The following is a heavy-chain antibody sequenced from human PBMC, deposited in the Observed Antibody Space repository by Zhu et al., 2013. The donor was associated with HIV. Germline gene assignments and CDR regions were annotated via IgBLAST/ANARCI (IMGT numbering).Heavy chain of an antibody. J-gene: IGHJ4*02. CDR2: IIPIFGTA. Sequence: VQVLESGGGLVQPGGSLRLSCAASGFTFSSYAISWVRQAPGQGLEWMGGIIPIFGTANYAQKFQGRVTITADESTSTAYMELSSLRSGDTAVYYCARGDGGQYGSGSYSRFSYWGQGTLVTVSS. CDR1: GFTFSSYA. V-gene: IGHV1-69*01. D-gene: IGHD3-10*01. CDR3: ARGDGGQYGSGSYSRFSY.